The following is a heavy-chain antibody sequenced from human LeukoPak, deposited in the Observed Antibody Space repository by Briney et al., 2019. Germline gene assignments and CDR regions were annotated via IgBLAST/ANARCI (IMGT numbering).Heavy chain of an antibody. V-gene: IGHV4-34*01. Sequence: PSETLSLTCAVYGGSFSGYYWSWIRQPPGKGLEWIGEINHSGSTNYNPSLKSRVTISVDTSKNQFSLKLSSVTAADTAVYYCARGLVIRYYDSSGPLPPLTPLLFDYWGQGTLVTVSS. J-gene: IGHJ4*02. D-gene: IGHD3-22*01. CDR1: GGSFSGYY. CDR2: INHSGST. CDR3: ARGLVIRYYDSSGPLPPLTPLLFDY.